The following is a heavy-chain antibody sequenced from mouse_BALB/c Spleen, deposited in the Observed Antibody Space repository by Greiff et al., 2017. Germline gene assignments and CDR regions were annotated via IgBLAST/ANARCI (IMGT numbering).Heavy chain of an antibody. CDR2: ILPGSGST. CDR1: GYTFSSYW. J-gene: IGHJ3*01. Sequence: VQLQQSGAELMKPGASVKISCKATGYTFSSYWIEWVKQRPGHGLEWIGEILPGSGSTNYNEKFKGKATFTADTSSNTAYMQLSSLTSEDSAVYYCARRGGNYPYWGQGTLVTVSA. V-gene: IGHV1-9*01. D-gene: IGHD2-1*01. CDR3: ARRGGNYPY.